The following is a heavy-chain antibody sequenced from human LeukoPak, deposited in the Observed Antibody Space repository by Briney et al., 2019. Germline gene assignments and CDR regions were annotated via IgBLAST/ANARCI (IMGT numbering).Heavy chain of an antibody. CDR2: ISYDGSNK. D-gene: IGHD6-19*01. J-gene: IGHJ4*02. Sequence: PGGSLRLSCAASGFTFDDYAMHWVRQAPGKGLEWVAVISYDGSNKYYADSVKGRFTISRDNSKNTLYLQMNSLRAEDTAVYYCARDRIAVAGTPGDYWGQGTLVTVSS. CDR3: ARDRIAVAGTPGDY. V-gene: IGHV3-30-3*01. CDR1: GFTFDDYA.